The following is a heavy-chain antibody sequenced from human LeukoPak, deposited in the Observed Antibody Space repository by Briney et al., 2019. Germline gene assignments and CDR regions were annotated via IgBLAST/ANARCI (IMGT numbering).Heavy chain of an antibody. CDR1: LGTFSSYA. Sequence: SVKVSCKASLGTFSSYAISWVQQAPGQGLEWMGRIIPIFGIANYAQKFQGRVTITADKSTSTAYMELSSLRSEDTAVYYCVTAMVRGEYYYYGMDVWGQGTTVTVSS. D-gene: IGHD5-18*01. CDR2: IIPIFGIA. J-gene: IGHJ6*02. V-gene: IGHV1-69*04. CDR3: VTAMVRGEYYYYGMDV.